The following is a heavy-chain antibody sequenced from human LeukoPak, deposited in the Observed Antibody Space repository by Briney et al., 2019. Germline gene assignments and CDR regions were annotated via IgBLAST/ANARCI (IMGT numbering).Heavy chain of an antibody. CDR3: ARSAQLANYYYYGMDV. D-gene: IGHD2-2*01. CDR1: GFTFSSYA. J-gene: IGHJ6*02. CDR2: ISGSGGST. Sequence: GGSLRLSCAASGFTFSSYAMSWVRQAPGKGLEWVSAISGSGGSTYYPDSVKGRFTISRDNSKNTLYLQMNSLRAEDTAVYYCARSAQLANYYYYGMDVWGQGTTVTVSS. V-gene: IGHV3-23*01.